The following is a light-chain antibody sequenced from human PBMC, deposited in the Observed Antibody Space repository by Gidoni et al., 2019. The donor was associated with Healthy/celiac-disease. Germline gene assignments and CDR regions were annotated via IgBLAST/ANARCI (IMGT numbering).Light chain of an antibody. Sequence: ISCTGTSSDVGGYKYVSWYQQNPGKAPKLMIYEISNRPSGVSNRVSGSKSGDTASLTISGLQAEDEADYYCTSYTTSSTQVVFGGGTKLTVL. CDR3: TSYTTSSTQVV. CDR1: SSDVGGYKY. V-gene: IGLV2-14*01. J-gene: IGLJ2*01. CDR2: EIS.